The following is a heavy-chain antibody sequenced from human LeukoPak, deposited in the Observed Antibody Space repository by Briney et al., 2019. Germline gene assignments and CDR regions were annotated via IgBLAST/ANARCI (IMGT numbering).Heavy chain of an antibody. CDR3: ARAIWFGEYDDP. Sequence: ASVTVSCKASGYTFTSYGISWVRQAPGQGLEWMGWISAYNGNTNYAQKLQGRVTMTTDTSTSTAYMELRSLRSDDTAVYYCARAIWFGEYDDPWGQGTLVTVSS. D-gene: IGHD3-10*01. J-gene: IGHJ5*02. V-gene: IGHV1-18*01. CDR2: ISAYNGNT. CDR1: GYTFTSYG.